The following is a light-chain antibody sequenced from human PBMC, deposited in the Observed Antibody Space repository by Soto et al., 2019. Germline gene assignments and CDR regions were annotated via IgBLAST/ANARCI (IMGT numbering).Light chain of an antibody. J-gene: IGLJ3*02. V-gene: IGLV2-14*03. Sequence: QSVLTQPASVSGSPGQSITISCTGTSIDVGHPYNYVSWYQQYPGKAPKLLILGVSNRPSGISGRFSGSKSGNTASLTISGLQPEDEADYYCMSYIASTTTHWVLGGGPKVTVL. CDR1: SIDVGHPYNY. CDR3: MSYIASTTTHWV. CDR2: GVS.